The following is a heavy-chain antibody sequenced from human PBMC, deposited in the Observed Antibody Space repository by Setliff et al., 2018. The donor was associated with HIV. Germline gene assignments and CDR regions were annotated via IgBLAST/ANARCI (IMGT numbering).Heavy chain of an antibody. CDR3: VCFDCGDY. Sequence: EASVKVSCKASGYTFTRYSMNWVRQAPGQGLEWMGLINTSTGNPTYAQGFTGRFVFSLDTSVSTAYLQISSLKAEDTAVYYCVCFDCGDYWGGGTLVTVSS. CDR2: INTSTGNP. V-gene: IGHV7-4-1*02. J-gene: IGHJ4*02. D-gene: IGHD3-9*01. CDR1: GYTFTRYS.